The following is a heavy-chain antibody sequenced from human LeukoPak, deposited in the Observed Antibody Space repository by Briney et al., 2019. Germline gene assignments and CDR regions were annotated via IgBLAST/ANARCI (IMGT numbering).Heavy chain of an antibody. Sequence: GGSLRLSCAASGFTFSTYAMTWVRQAPGKGLEWVSAVRGSGTDTYYADSVKGRFTISRDNSKNTLYLQMNSLRAEDAAVYYCARVGYGSGNYSWGQGTLVTVSS. V-gene: IGHV3-23*01. J-gene: IGHJ4*02. CDR2: VRGSGTDT. CDR1: GFTFSTYA. CDR3: ARVGYGSGNYS. D-gene: IGHD3-10*01.